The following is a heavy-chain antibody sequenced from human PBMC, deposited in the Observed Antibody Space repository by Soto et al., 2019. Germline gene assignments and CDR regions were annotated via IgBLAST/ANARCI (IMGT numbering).Heavy chain of an antibody. CDR3: AKVHDLPPNYYYFMDV. V-gene: IGHV3-23*01. J-gene: IGHJ6*03. D-gene: IGHD3-16*01. CDR1: GFTFNNYA. CDR2: INSRGDRT. Sequence: GGSLRLSCAASGFTFNNYAMSWVRQAPGKGLEWVSAINSRGDRTHYTDSVKGQFTISRDNSKNTLYLQMNSLRAEDSALYYCAKVHDLPPNYYYFMDVWGKGTTVTVSS.